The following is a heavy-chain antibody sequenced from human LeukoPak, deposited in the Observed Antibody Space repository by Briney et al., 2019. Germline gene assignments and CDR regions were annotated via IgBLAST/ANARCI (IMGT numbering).Heavy chain of an antibody. CDR2: ISGYNGDT. Sequence: GASVKVSCKASGYTFTAYGMSWVRQAPGQGLEWMGWISGYNGDTKYAQRFEGRVTMTTDTSTTTAFMDLRSLRSDDTAVYFCATSTGGYSDLYFHYWGQGTLVSVSS. V-gene: IGHV1-18*01. CDR3: ATSTGGYSDLYFHY. J-gene: IGHJ4*02. CDR1: GYTFTAYG. D-gene: IGHD3-22*01.